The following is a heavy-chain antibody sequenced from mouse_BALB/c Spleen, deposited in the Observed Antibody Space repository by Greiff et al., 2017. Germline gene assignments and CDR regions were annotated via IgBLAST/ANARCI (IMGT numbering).Heavy chain of an antibody. D-gene: IGHD2-3*01. CDR3: TRDEGLLCYFDY. Sequence: EVKLVESGGGLVKPGGSLKLSCAASGFTFSSYTMSWVRQTPEKRLEWVATISSGGSYTYYPDSVKGRFTISRDNAKNTLYLQMSSLKSEDTAMYYCTRDEGLLCYFDYWGQGTTLTVSS. CDR2: ISSGGSYT. CDR1: GFTFSSYT. V-gene: IGHV5-6-4*01. J-gene: IGHJ2*01.